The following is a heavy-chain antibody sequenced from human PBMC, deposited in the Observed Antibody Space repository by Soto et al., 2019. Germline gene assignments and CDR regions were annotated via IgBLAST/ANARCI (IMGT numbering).Heavy chain of an antibody. D-gene: IGHD3-9*01. CDR3: RGTFDWLLPFDY. CDR1: GFTFGDYA. CDR2: IRSKAYGGTT. V-gene: IGHV3-49*03. J-gene: IGHJ4*02. Sequence: TASGFTFGDYAMSWFRQAPGKGLEWVGFIRSKAYGGTTEYAASVKGRFTISRDDSKSIAYLQMNSLKTEDTAVYYCRGTFDWLLPFDYWGQGTLVTVSS.